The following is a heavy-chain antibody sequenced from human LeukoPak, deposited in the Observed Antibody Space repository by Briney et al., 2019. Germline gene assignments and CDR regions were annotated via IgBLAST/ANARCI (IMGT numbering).Heavy chain of an antibody. V-gene: IGHV1-69*06. CDR3: ASSGYDYYYYYMDV. CDR2: IIPIFGTA. J-gene: IGHJ6*03. D-gene: IGHD5-12*01. Sequence: SVKVSCKASGGTFSSYAISWVRQAPGQGLEWMGGIIPIFGTANYAQKFQGRVTITADKSTSTAYMELSSLRSEDTAVYYCASSGYDYYYYYMDVWGKGTTVTVSS. CDR1: GGTFSSYA.